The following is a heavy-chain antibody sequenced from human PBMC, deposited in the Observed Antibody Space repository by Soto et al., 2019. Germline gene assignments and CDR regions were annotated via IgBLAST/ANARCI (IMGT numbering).Heavy chain of an antibody. CDR3: ARQMVRGVDWFDP. D-gene: IGHD3-10*01. Sequence: QVQLVQSGAEVKKPGASVKVSCKASGYPFTDYAIHWVRQAPGQRPEWMGWINPLNGNTKYSQTFRGRVTISRDTSATTAYMELSGLRSGDTAVYYCARQMVRGVDWFDPWGQGTLVTVSS. CDR2: INPLNGNT. J-gene: IGHJ5*02. V-gene: IGHV1-3*01. CDR1: GYPFTDYA.